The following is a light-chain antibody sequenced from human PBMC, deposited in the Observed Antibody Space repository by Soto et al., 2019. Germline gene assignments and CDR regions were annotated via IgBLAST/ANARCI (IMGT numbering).Light chain of an antibody. CDR2: DAS. J-gene: IGKJ2*01. Sequence: EIVLTQSPATLSLSPGERATLSCRASQSVSSYLAWYQQKPGQAPRLLIYDASNRATGIPARFSGSGSGTDFPLTISSLEPEDFAVYYCQQRSNWPSPFGQGTKLELK. V-gene: IGKV3-11*01. CDR1: QSVSSY. CDR3: QQRSNWPSP.